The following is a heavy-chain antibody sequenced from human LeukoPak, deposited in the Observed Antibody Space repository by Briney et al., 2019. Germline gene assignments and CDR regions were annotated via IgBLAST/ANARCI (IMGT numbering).Heavy chain of an antibody. CDR1: GFTFSSYG. Sequence: PGGSLRLSCAASGFTFSSYGMSWVRQAPGKGLEWVSAISGSGGSTYYADSVKGRFTISRDNSKNTLNLQMNSLRAEDTAVYYCAKSYYYGSGSYYNLFDYWGQGTLVTVSS. V-gene: IGHV3-23*01. D-gene: IGHD3-10*01. CDR3: AKSYYYGSGSYYNLFDY. J-gene: IGHJ4*02. CDR2: ISGSGGST.